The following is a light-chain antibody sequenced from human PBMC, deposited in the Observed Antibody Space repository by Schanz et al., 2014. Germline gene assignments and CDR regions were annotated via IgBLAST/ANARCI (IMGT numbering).Light chain of an antibody. CDR1: SSDIGGYSF. CDR3: SSYTSSNTWV. Sequence: QSALTQPASVSGSPGQSITISCTGTSSDIGGYSFVSWYQHHPGKAPKLMISDVSDRPSGVSNRFSGSKSGNTASLTISGLQAEDEADYYCSSYTSSNTWVFGGGTKLTVL. J-gene: IGLJ3*02. CDR2: DVS. V-gene: IGLV2-14*03.